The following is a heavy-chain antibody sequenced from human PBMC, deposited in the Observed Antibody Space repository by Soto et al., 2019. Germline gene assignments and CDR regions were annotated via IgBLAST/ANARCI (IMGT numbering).Heavy chain of an antibody. Sequence: QVQLVESGGGVVQPGRSLRLSCAASGFSFSAYAIHWVRQAPGKGLEWVALISYDETTTYYADSVKGRFTISRDNSQNTLYLPMTSLRSEVTAVYYCVMDRQNLVVNEYFQYWGQGTLVILSS. D-gene: IGHD2-8*02. CDR3: VMDRQNLVVNEYFQY. CDR1: GFSFSAYA. CDR2: ISYDETTT. J-gene: IGHJ1*01. V-gene: IGHV3-30-3*01.